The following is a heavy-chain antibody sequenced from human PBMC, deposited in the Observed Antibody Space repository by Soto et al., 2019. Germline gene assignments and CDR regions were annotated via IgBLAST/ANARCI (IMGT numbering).Heavy chain of an antibody. V-gene: IGHV4-59*01. CDR2: VDYRGST. Sequence: QVQLQESGPGLVKPSETLSLTCSVSGGSIGTYFWSWIRQPPGKGLEWIGYVDYRGSTDYTSSLKSRVTSSEDTSKNEISLELTSVTAADTAVYYGARSYSGSQDGGGKYYYYGMDVWGHGTTVIVSS. J-gene: IGHJ6*02. CDR3: ARSYSGSQDGGGKYYYYGMDV. D-gene: IGHD1-26*01. CDR1: GGSIGTYF.